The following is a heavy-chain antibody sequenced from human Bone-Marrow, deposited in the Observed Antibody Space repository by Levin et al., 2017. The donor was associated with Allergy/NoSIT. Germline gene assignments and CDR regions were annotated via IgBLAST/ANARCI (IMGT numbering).Heavy chain of an antibody. J-gene: IGHJ4*02. CDR1: GDSISSGYYY. Sequence: PSETLSLTCTVSGDSISSGYYYWDWIRQSPGKGLEWIGNVFQSGSTSYNPSLQSRVTISVDTSENQFSLKMTSVTAADTAFYYCARSLAVAGNRFDFWGQGILVTVSS. V-gene: IGHV4-39*07. D-gene: IGHD6-19*01. CDR3: ARSLAVAGNRFDF. CDR2: VFQSGST.